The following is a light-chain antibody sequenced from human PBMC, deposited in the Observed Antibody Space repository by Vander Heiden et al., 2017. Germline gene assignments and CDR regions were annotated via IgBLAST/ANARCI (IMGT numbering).Light chain of an antibody. J-gene: IGLJ2*01. CDR2: SNK. Sequence: QSVLTQPPSASGTHGQRVTISCSGSSSNIGSNTVNWYQQLPGTAPKLLIYSNKQRPSGVPDRFSGSKSGTSASLAISGLQSEDEADYYCAAWDDSLNGHVVFGGGTKLTVL. CDR1: SSNIGSNT. CDR3: AAWDDSLNGHVV. V-gene: IGLV1-44*01.